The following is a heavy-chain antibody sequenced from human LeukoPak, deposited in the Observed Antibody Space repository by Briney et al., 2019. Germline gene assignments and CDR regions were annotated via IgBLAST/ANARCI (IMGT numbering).Heavy chain of an antibody. J-gene: IGHJ6*04. Sequence: GGSLRLSWAASGFTFSSGAMSWVRQAPGKGLEWVSAISSSGGSTYYADSVKARFTISRDDSKNTLYLQMNSLSADDTAVYYCAKDGLGHSSAWGNGMDVWGKGTPVTVSS. V-gene: IGHV3-23*01. CDR1: GFTFSSGA. D-gene: IGHD6-19*01. CDR2: ISSSGGST. CDR3: AKDGLGHSSAWGNGMDV.